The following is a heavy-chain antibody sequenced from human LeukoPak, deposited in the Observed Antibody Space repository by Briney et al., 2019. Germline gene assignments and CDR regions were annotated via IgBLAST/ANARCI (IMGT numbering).Heavy chain of an antibody. Sequence: SETLSLTCAVSGYSISSNHWWGWIRQPPGKGLEWIGYTFYAGSTYYSPSLKSRVTMSVDTSKNQFSLRLSSVTAVDTAVYYCARIGPILGAAWVDYWGQGTLVSVSS. J-gene: IGHJ4*02. CDR3: ARIGPILGAAWVDY. D-gene: IGHD3-3*02. V-gene: IGHV4-28*01. CDR2: TFYAGST. CDR1: GYSISSNHW.